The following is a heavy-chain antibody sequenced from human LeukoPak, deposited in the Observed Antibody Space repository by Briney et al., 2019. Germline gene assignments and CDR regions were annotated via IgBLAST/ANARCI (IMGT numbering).Heavy chain of an antibody. CDR1: GFTVSSNY. D-gene: IGHD5-24*01. CDR3: ARKWMAHAFDI. J-gene: IGHJ3*02. V-gene: IGHV3-53*01. Sequence: GGSLRLSCAASGFTVSSNYMSWVRQAPGKGLEWVSVIYSGGSTYYADSVKGRFTISRDNSKNTLYLQMNSLRAEDTAVYYCARKWMAHAFDIWGQGTMVTVSS. CDR2: IYSGGST.